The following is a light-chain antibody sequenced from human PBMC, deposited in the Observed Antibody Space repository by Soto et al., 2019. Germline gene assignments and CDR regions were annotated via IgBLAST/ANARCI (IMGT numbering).Light chain of an antibody. CDR2: GAS. Sequence: EIVLTQSPGTLSLSPGERATLSCRASQSVSSGFLAWYQQKPGQAPRLLMSGASSRATGIPDRFSGSGSGTDFTLTINSLQSEDSAVYYCQNYNYWPPATFGGGTKVEI. J-gene: IGKJ4*01. CDR3: QNYNYWPPAT. CDR1: QSVSSGF. V-gene: IGKV3-20*01.